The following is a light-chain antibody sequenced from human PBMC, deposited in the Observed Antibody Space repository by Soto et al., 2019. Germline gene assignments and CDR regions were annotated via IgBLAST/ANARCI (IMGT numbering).Light chain of an antibody. CDR3: QQYKNYLT. CDR1: QSISTW. CDR2: GAS. V-gene: IGKV1-5*01. J-gene: IGKJ3*01. Sequence: GDRVTITCRASQSISTWLAWYQQKPGKAPKVLIYGASSLESGVPSRFSGSGSGTEFTLTISRLQPDDFATYYCQQYKNYLTFGPGTKVDIK.